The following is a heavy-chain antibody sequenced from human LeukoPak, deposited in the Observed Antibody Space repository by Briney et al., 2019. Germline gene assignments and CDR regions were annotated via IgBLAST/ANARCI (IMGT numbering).Heavy chain of an antibody. CDR1: GFTFSNYG. Sequence: PGGSLRLSCAASGFTFSNYGIHWVRQAPGKGLEWVAFIQYDGSAKYYADSVKGRFTISRDNSKNTLYLQMNSLRTEDTAVYYCAKANRKPFCIGTSCHRPYYMDVWGKGTTVTVSS. V-gene: IGHV3-30*02. D-gene: IGHD2-2*01. CDR3: AKANRKPFCIGTSCHRPYYMDV. CDR2: IQYDGSAK. J-gene: IGHJ6*03.